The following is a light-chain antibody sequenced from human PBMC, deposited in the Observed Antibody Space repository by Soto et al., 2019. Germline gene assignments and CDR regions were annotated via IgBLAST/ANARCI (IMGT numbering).Light chain of an antibody. J-gene: IGKJ4*01. Sequence: DIQMTQSPSSLSASVGDRVTITCQASQDISNYLNWYQQKPGKAPKLLIYDASNLETGVPSRFCVSGSCTDFTFTISSLQPEAIATNCCQHYDNLPPLTFGGRTMVECK. V-gene: IGKV1-33*01. CDR3: QHYDNLPPLT. CDR2: DAS. CDR1: QDISNY.